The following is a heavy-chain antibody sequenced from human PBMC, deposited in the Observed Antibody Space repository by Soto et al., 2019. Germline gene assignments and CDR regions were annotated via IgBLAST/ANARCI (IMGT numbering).Heavy chain of an antibody. V-gene: IGHV3-21*01. J-gene: IGHJ4*02. Sequence: GGFLRLSCAASGFTFSSYSMNWVRQAPGKGLEWVSSISSSSSYIYYADSVKGRFTISRDNAKNSLYLQMNSLRAEDTAVYYCTTGLSNGYYNFDYWGQGTPVTVSS. CDR1: GFTFSSYS. CDR3: TTGLSNGYYNFDY. CDR2: ISSSSSYI. D-gene: IGHD3-22*01.